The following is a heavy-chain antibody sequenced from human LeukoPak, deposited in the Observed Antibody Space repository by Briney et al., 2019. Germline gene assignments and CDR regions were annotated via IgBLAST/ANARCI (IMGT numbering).Heavy chain of an antibody. CDR1: GFTFSSYA. CDR3: AKRPGIAARHSYFDY. J-gene: IGHJ4*02. D-gene: IGHD6-6*01. CDR2: ISGSGGST. V-gene: IGHV3-23*01. Sequence: GGSLRLSCAASGFTFSSYAMSCVRQAPGKGLEWGSAISGSGGSTYYADSVKGRFTISRDNSKNTLYLQMNSLRAEDTAVYYCAKRPGIAARHSYFDYWGQGTLVTVSS.